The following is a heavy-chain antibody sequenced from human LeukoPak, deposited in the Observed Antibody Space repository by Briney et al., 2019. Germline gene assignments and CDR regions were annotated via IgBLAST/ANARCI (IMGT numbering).Heavy chain of an antibody. J-gene: IGHJ4*02. V-gene: IGHV3-7*04. CDR3: ARGDAFSGDH. CDR2: IHPEGNEK. Sequence: AGSLRLSCAVSGFSFTNFWMSWVRQAPGRGLEWVANIHPEGNEKYHVESVKGRFTISRDNTKNLLFLQMNGLRVEDTAVYYCARGDAFSGDHWGQGTLVTVSS. CDR1: GFSFTNFW.